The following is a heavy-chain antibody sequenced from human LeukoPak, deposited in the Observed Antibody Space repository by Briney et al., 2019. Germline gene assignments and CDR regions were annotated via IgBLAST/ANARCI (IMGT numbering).Heavy chain of an antibody. D-gene: IGHD3-22*01. J-gene: IGHJ4*02. CDR3: ARDRDSSGYYGYYFDY. Sequence: GGPLRLSCVASGFTFSSYWMSWVRQAPGKGLEWVANIKEDGSDKYYVDSVKGRFTISRDNAKNSLYLQMNSLRAEDTAVYYCARDRDSSGYYGYYFDYLGQGTLVTVSS. CDR2: IKEDGSDK. CDR1: GFTFSSYW. V-gene: IGHV3-7*04.